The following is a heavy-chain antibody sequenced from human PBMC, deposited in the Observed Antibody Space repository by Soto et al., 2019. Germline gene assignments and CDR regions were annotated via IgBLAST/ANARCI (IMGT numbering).Heavy chain of an antibody. V-gene: IGHV4-61*01. CDR2: IYYSGST. CDR1: GGPVSSGSYY. J-gene: IGHJ5*02. Sequence: SETLSLTCTVSGGPVSSGSYYWSWIRQPPGKGLEWIGYIYYSGSTNYNPSLKSRVTISVDTSKNQFSLKLSSVTAADTAVYYCARDQRVQAAILGLWFDPWGQGTLVTVSS. CDR3: ARDQRVQAAILGLWFDP. D-gene: IGHD2-2*02.